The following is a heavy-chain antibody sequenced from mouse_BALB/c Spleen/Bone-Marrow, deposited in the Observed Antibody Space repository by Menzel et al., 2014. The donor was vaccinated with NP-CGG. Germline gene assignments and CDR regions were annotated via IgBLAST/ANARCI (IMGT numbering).Heavy chain of an antibody. D-gene: IGHD2-2*01. Sequence: VQLQQSGAELVKPGASVKLSCTASGFNVKDTYIHWVKQRPEQGLEWIGRIDPANGNTKYDPKFQGKATITADTSSNTAYLQPSSLTSEDTAVYYCASYVYGYYFDYWGQGTTLTVSS. V-gene: IGHV14-3*02. CDR1: GFNVKDTY. CDR2: IDPANGNT. J-gene: IGHJ2*01. CDR3: ASYVYGYYFDY.